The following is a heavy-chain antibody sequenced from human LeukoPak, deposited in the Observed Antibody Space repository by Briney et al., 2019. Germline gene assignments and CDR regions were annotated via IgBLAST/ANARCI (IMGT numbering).Heavy chain of an antibody. Sequence: ASVKVSCKASGYTFTSYDINWVRQATGQGLEWMGWMNPNSGNTGYAQKFQGRVTMTRNTSISTAYMELSSLRSEDTAVYYCARGSTVPRTYYDFWSGYYHWFDPWGQGTLDTVSS. CDR1: GYTFTSYD. CDR2: MNPNSGNT. D-gene: IGHD3-3*01. V-gene: IGHV1-8*01. J-gene: IGHJ5*02. CDR3: ARGSTVPRTYYDFWSGYYHWFDP.